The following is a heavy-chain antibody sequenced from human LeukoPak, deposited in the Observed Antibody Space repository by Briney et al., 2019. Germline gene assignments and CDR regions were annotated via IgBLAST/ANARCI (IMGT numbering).Heavy chain of an antibody. CDR2: ISSSSYI. V-gene: IGHV3-21*01. D-gene: IGHD5-24*01. Sequence: GGSLRLSCAASGFTFSSYSMNWVRQAPGKGLEWVSSISSSSYIYYADSVKGRFTISRDNAKNSLYLQMNSLRAEDTAVYYCARASDREMATSSEFDYWGQGTLVTVSS. CDR3: ARASDREMATSSEFDY. J-gene: IGHJ4*02. CDR1: GFTFSSYS.